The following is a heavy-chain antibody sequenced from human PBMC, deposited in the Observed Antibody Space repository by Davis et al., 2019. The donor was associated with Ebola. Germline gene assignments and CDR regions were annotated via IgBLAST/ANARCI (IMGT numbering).Heavy chain of an antibody. Sequence: GGSLRLSCAASGFTFSNYAMHWVRQAPGKGLEYVSAITNNGDRTYYANSVKGRFTISRDNSKNTLYLQMNSLRAEDTAVYYCARAYCGGDCSFDYWGQGTLVTVSS. CDR2: ITNNGDRT. D-gene: IGHD2-21*02. CDR3: ARAYCGGDCSFDY. V-gene: IGHV3-64*01. J-gene: IGHJ4*02. CDR1: GFTFSNYA.